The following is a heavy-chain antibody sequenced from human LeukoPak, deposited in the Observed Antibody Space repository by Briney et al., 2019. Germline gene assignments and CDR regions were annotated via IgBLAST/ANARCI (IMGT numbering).Heavy chain of an antibody. CDR2: IIPILGIA. Sequence: SVKVSCKASGGTFSSYAISWVRQAPGQGLEWMGRIIPILGIANYAQKFQGRVTITADKSTSTAYMELSSLRSEDTAVYYCARGSAAASYYYYYGMDVWGQGTTVTVSS. V-gene: IGHV1-69*04. J-gene: IGHJ6*02. CDR1: GGTFSSYA. CDR3: ARGSAAASYYYYYGMDV. D-gene: IGHD6-13*01.